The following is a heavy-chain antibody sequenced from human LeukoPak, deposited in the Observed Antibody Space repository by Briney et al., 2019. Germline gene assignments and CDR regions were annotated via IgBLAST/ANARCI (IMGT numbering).Heavy chain of an antibody. V-gene: IGHV3-23*01. D-gene: IGHD6-19*01. J-gene: IGHJ4*02. Sequence: GGSLRLSCAASVFTFSSYAMSWVRQAPGKGLEWVSAISGSGGSTYYADSVKGRFTISRDNSKNTLYLQMNSLRAEDTAVYYCAKDQQYLLAVAASFDYWGQGTLVTVSS. CDR3: AKDQQYLLAVAASFDY. CDR1: VFTFSSYA. CDR2: ISGSGGST.